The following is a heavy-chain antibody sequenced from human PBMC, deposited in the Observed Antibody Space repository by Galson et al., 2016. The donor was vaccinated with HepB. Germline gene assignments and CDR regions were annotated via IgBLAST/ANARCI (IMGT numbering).Heavy chain of an antibody. D-gene: IGHD2-15*01. CDR3: ARNFCSGDTCYNYFDY. J-gene: IGHJ4*02. CDR1: GYRFGNYG. Sequence: QSGAEVKQPGASVKVSCKTSGYRFGNYGITWVRQAPGQGPEWMGWITTYNGDPHYAQSIEGRVTLTTDTSTSTAYMELRSLRSDDTAIYFCARNFCSGDTCYNYFDYWGQGTLVTVSS. V-gene: IGHV1-18*01. CDR2: ITTYNGDP.